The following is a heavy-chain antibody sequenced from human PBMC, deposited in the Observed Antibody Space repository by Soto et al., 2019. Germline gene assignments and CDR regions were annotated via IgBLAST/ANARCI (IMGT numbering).Heavy chain of an antibody. Sequence: EVQLLESGGGLVEPGGSRRLSCAASGFTFSSYTMSWVRQAPGKGLEWVSTISGSGSSTYSADSVKGRLTISRDNSKNTPYLQMNSLRVEYTAIYYCAKAWGIDYWGQGTLVTVSS. D-gene: IGHD7-27*01. CDR2: ISGSGSST. J-gene: IGHJ4*02. CDR3: AKAWGIDY. CDR1: GFTFSSYT. V-gene: IGHV3-23*01.